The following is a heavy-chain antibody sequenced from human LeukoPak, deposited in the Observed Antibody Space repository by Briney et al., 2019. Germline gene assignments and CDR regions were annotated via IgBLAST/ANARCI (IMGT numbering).Heavy chain of an antibody. CDR3: ARALSTWCSSTSCYLYYMDV. Sequence: ASVKVSCKASGYTFTSYDINWVRQATGQGLEWMGWMNPNSGNTGYAQKFQGRVTMTRNTSISTAYMALSSLRSEDTAVYYCARALSTWCSSTSCYLYYMDVWGKGTTVTISS. D-gene: IGHD2-2*01. CDR2: MNPNSGNT. V-gene: IGHV1-8*01. CDR1: GYTFTSYD. J-gene: IGHJ6*03.